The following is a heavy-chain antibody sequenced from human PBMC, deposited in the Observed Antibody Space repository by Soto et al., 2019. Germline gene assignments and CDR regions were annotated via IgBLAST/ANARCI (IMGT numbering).Heavy chain of an antibody. CDR3: ARLRRFYYYYGMDV. CDR1: CYTFTGYY. Sequence: SGQVSFKASCYTFTGYYMHWVRQAPGQGLEWMGWINPNSGGTNYAQKFQGWVTMTRDTSISTAYMELSRLRSDDTAVYYCARLRRFYYYYGMDVWGQGTTVTVSS. V-gene: IGHV1-2*04. J-gene: IGHJ6*02. D-gene: IGHD3-16*01. CDR2: INPNSGGT.